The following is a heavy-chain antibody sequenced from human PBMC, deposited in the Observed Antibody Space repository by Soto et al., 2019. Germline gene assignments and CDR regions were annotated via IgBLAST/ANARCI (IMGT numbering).Heavy chain of an antibody. Sequence: SVKVSCKASGGTFSSYAISWVRQAPGQGLEWMGGIIPIFGTANYAQKFQGRVTITADESTSTAYMELSSLRSEDTAVYYCAPDTIRSSRHQPFDTWGQGTLVTVSS. D-gene: IGHD6-13*01. J-gene: IGHJ5*02. CDR1: GGTFSSYA. CDR3: APDTIRSSRHQPFDT. V-gene: IGHV1-69*13. CDR2: IIPIFGTA.